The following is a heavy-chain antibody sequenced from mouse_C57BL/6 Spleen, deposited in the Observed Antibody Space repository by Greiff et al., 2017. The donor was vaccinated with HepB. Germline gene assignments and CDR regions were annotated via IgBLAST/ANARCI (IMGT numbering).Heavy chain of an antibody. CDR2: INPNNGGT. V-gene: IGHV1-26*01. D-gene: IGHD1-1*01. CDR1: GYTFTDYY. Sequence: VQLQQSGPELVKPGASVKISCKASGYTFTDYYMNWVKQSHGKSLEWIGDINPNNGGTSYNQKFKGKATLTVDKSSSTAYMELRSLTSEDSAVYYCARSRDYYGSSLFAYWGQGTLVTVSA. CDR3: ARSRDYYGSSLFAY. J-gene: IGHJ3*01.